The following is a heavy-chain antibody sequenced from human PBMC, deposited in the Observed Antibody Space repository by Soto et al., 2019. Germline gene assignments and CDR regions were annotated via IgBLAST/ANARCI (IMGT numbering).Heavy chain of an antibody. D-gene: IGHD3-22*01. CDR2: ISYDGSNK. Sequence: QVQLVESGGGVVQPGRSLRLSCAASGFTFSSYAMHWARQAPGKGLEWVAVISYDGSNKYYADSVKGRFTISRDNSKNTLYLQMNSLRAEDTAVYYCARMDDSSGYYLLDYWGQGTLVTVSS. CDR1: GFTFSSYA. J-gene: IGHJ4*02. V-gene: IGHV3-30-3*01. CDR3: ARMDDSSGYYLLDY.